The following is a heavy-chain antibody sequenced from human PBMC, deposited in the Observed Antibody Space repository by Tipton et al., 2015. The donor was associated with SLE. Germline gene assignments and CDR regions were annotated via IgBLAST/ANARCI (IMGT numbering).Heavy chain of an antibody. CDR1: GGSFSGYY. V-gene: IGHV4-34*01. CDR3: ARERYYYGSGRNWFDP. CDR2: INHSGCT. Sequence: TLSLTCAVSGGSFSGYYWSWIRQPPGKGMGWIGAINHSGCTNYNPSLKSRDTISVDTSKNQFSLKLSSVTAADTAVYYCARERYYYGSGRNWFDPWGQGTLVTVSS. D-gene: IGHD3-10*01. J-gene: IGHJ5*02.